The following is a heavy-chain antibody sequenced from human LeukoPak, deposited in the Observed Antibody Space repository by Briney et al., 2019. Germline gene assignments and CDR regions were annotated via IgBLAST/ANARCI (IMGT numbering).Heavy chain of an antibody. D-gene: IGHD3-3*01. J-gene: IGHJ4*02. CDR3: ARGRYDFWSVYLDY. Sequence: RPGGSPRLSCAASGFTFDDYGMSWVRHAPGKGLEWVCGINWNGRSTGYADSVKGRFTISRDNAKNSLYLQMNSLRAEDTALYYCARGRYDFWSVYLDYWGQGALVTVSS. CDR1: GFTFDDYG. V-gene: IGHV3-20*04. CDR2: INWNGRST.